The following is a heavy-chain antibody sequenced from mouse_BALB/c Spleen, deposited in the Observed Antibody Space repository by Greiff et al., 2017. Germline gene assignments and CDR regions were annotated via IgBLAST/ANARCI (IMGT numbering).Heavy chain of an antibody. Sequence: EVMLVESGGGLVKPGGSLKLSCAASGFTFSSFGMHWVRQAPEKGLEWVAYISSGSSTIYYADTVKGRFTISRDNPKNTLFLQMTSLRSEDKAMYYCARGYYGSSYEFAYWGQGTLVTVSA. V-gene: IGHV5-17*02. CDR3: ARGYYGSSYEFAY. CDR2: ISSGSSTI. J-gene: IGHJ3*01. D-gene: IGHD1-1*01. CDR1: GFTFSSFG.